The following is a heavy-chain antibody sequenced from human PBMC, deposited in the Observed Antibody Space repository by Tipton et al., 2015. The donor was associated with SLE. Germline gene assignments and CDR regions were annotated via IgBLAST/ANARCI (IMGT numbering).Heavy chain of an antibody. Sequence: TLSLTCTVSGGSISSGSYYWSWIRHPAGKGLEWIGRIYTSGSPTYNPSLKSRVTISVDTSKNQFSRKVSSVTAADTAVYYWARERTGTTGDRDYWGQGTLVTVSS. CDR1: GGSISSGSYY. CDR3: ARERTGTTGDRDY. CDR2: IYTSGSP. D-gene: IGHD1-1*01. V-gene: IGHV4-61*02. J-gene: IGHJ4*02.